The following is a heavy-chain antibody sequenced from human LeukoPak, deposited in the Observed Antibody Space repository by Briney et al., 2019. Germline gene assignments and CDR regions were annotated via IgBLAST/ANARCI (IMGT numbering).Heavy chain of an antibody. Sequence: ASVKVSCKASGYTFTGYYMHWVRQAPGQGLEWMGWINPNSGDTNYAQKFQGRVTMTRDTSISTAYMELSRLRSDDTALYYCARGGYCSSTSSFLVYYMDVWGKGTTVTVSS. CDR3: ARGGYCSSTSSFLVYYMDV. J-gene: IGHJ6*03. V-gene: IGHV1-2*02. CDR1: GYTFTGYY. CDR2: INPNSGDT. D-gene: IGHD2-2*01.